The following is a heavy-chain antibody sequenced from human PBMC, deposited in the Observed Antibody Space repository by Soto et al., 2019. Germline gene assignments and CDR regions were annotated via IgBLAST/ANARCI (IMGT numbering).Heavy chain of an antibody. CDR3: AKDERIMITFGGVMRLDP. CDR1: GFTFSSYG. Sequence: QVQLVESGGGVVQPGRSLRLSCAASGFTFSSYGMHWVRQAPGKGLEWVAVISYDGSNKYYADSVKGRFTISRDNSKNTLYLQMNCLRAEDTAVYYCAKDERIMITFGGVMRLDPWGQGTLVTVSS. D-gene: IGHD3-16*01. J-gene: IGHJ5*02. V-gene: IGHV3-30*18. CDR2: ISYDGSNK.